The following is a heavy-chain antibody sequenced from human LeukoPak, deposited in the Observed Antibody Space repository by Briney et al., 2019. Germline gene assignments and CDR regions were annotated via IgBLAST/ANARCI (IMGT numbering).Heavy chain of an antibody. D-gene: IGHD5-24*01. J-gene: IGHJ4*02. CDR1: GFTFSSYA. CDR3: AKEEEMARILYYFDY. CDR2: ISYDGSNK. V-gene: IGHV3-30-3*01. Sequence: GGSLRLSCAASGFTFSSYAMHWVRQAPGKGLEWVAVISYDGSNKYYADSVKGRFTISRDNSKNTPYLQMNSLSAEDTAVYYCAKEEEMARILYYFDYWGQGTLVTVSS.